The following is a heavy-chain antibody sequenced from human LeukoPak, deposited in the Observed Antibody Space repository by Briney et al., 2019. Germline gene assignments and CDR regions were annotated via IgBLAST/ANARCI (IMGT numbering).Heavy chain of an antibody. CDR3: ARDLRYFDWPYLEQGAFDI. V-gene: IGHV3-30-3*01. CDR2: ISYDGSNK. CDR1: GFTFSSYA. J-gene: IGHJ3*02. D-gene: IGHD3-9*01. Sequence: QPGRSLRLSCAASGFTFSSYAMHWVRQAPGKGLEWVAVISYDGSNKYYADSVKGRFTISRDNSKNTLYLQMNSLRAEDTAVYYCARDLRYFDWPYLEQGAFDIWGQGTMVTVSS.